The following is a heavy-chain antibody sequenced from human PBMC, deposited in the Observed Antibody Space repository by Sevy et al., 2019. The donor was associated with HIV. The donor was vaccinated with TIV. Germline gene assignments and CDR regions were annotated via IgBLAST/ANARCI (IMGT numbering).Heavy chain of an antibody. CDR1: GFTFTSYA. D-gene: IGHD1-26*01. V-gene: IGHV3-23*01. Sequence: GGYLRLSCAASGFTFTSYAMYWVRQAPGKGLEWVAAISGSGQSSLYADSVKGRFTVSRDRSKNTLFLQMDSLRVDDTALYYCAKDRIDNSFYGSNWFDFWGQGTSVTVSS. J-gene: IGHJ5*01. CDR2: ISGSGQSS. CDR3: AKDRIDNSFYGSNWFDF.